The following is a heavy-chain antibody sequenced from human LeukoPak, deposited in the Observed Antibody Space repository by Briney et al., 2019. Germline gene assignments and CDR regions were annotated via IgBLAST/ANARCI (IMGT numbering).Heavy chain of an antibody. CDR3: ARVLGGYDYYYYYGMDV. Sequence: ASVKVSCKASGYTFTSYGISWVRQAPGQGLEWMGWISAYNGNTNYAQKLQGRVTMTTDTSTSTAYMELRSLRSDDTAVYYCARVLGGYDYYYYYGMDVWGQGTTVTVSS. D-gene: IGHD5-12*01. CDR1: GYTFTSYG. CDR2: ISAYNGNT. V-gene: IGHV1-18*01. J-gene: IGHJ6*02.